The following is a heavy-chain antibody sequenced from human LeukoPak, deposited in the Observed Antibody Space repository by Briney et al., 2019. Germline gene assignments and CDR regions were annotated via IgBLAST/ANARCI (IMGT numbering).Heavy chain of an antibody. CDR3: ARAKTGSYYDSSGYFELGNWFDP. Sequence: SETLSLTCAVYGGPFSGYYWSWIRQPPGKGLEWIGEINHSGSTNYNPSLKSRVTISVDTSKNQFSLKLSSVTAADTAVYYCARAKTGSYYDSSGYFELGNWFDPWGQGTLVTVSS. J-gene: IGHJ5*02. V-gene: IGHV4-34*01. CDR2: INHSGST. CDR1: GGPFSGYY. D-gene: IGHD3-22*01.